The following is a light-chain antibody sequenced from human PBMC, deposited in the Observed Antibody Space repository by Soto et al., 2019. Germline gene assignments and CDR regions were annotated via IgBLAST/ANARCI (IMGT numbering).Light chain of an antibody. CDR3: AAWDTSLSGAV. CDR2: ENN. Sequence: QSVLTQPPSVSAAPGQKVTISCSGSSSNIGSDFVSWYQQLPGTAPQLLIYENNKRPSGIPDRFSGSKSATSATLGITGLQTGDEADYYCAAWDTSLSGAVFGGGTKVTVL. V-gene: IGLV1-51*02. CDR1: SSNIGSDF. J-gene: IGLJ3*02.